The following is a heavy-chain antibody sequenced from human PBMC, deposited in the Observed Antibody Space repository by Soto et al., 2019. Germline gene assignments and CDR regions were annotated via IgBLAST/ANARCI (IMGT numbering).Heavy chain of an antibody. CDR1: GGSVSSGNYY. V-gene: IGHV4-61*01. J-gene: IGHJ4*02. Sequence: SETLSLTCTVSGGSVSSGNYYWSWIRQPPGKRLEWIGYIYYSGRTNHNPSLKSRVTMSVDTSKNQFSLKLSSVTAADTAVYYCARDPDCGSYFDYWGQGTLVTVSS. D-gene: IGHD2-21*01. CDR2: IYYSGRT. CDR3: ARDPDCGSYFDY.